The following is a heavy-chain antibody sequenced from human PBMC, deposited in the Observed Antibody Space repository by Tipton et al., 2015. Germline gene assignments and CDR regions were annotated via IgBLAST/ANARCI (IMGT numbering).Heavy chain of an antibody. CDR3: ARRRVATGGKAFDI. CDR1: GGSVSSGGSS. CDR2: IFYTGNA. D-gene: IGHD5-12*01. V-gene: IGHV4-61*08. J-gene: IGHJ3*02. Sequence: TLSLTCTVSGGSVSSGGSSWNWIRQSPGKGLEWIGNIFYTGNANYNSALQSRLIISLDPSTNRFLLTLSSVTAADTAVYFCARRRVATGGKAFDIWGQGTMVTVSS.